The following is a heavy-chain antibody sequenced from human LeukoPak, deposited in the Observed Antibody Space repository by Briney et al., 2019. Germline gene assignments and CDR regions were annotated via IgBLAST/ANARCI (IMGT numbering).Heavy chain of an antibody. CDR1: GFTFSSHD. CDR2: ISGSGGST. J-gene: IGHJ6*04. V-gene: IGHV3-23*01. CDR3: AKDQLERRMGDV. Sequence: PGGSLRLSCAASGFTFSSHDMHWVRQAPGKGLEWVSAISGSGGSTYYADSVKGRFTISRDNSKNTLYLQMNSLRAEDTAVYYCAKDQLERRMGDVWGKGTTVTISS. D-gene: IGHD1-1*01.